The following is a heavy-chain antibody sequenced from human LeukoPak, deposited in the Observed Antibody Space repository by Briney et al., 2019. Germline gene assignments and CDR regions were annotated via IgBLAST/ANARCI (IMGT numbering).Heavy chain of an antibody. J-gene: IGHJ5*02. CDR2: INSDGINT. CDR3: ARDLGQYYDTSDNWFDP. Sequence: GGSLRLSCAASEFTFSSYEMNWVRQAPGRGLVGVSRINSDGINTSTQASVRGRFTIPRDNAKNTRNLQMNSLRAEDTAVYYCARDLGQYYDTSDNWFDPWGQETLVTVSS. CDR1: EFTFSSYE. D-gene: IGHD3-22*01. V-gene: IGHV3-74*01.